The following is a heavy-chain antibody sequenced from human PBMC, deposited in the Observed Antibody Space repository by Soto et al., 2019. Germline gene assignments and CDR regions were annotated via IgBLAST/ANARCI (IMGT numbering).Heavy chain of an antibody. Sequence: PGGSLRLSCAASGFRFSTYGMHWVRQAPGKGLEWVAVIWANGINKYYADSVRGRFTISRDNSKNTLDLQMNSLRAEDTALYYCVSERGPFDAFDIWGLGTMVTVSS. CDR2: IWANGINK. CDR1: GFRFSTYG. CDR3: VSERGPFDAFDI. V-gene: IGHV3-33*01. J-gene: IGHJ3*02.